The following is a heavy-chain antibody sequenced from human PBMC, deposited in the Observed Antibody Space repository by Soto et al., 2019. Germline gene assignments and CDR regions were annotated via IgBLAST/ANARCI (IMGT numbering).Heavy chain of an antibody. D-gene: IGHD5-18*01. V-gene: IGHV3-30-3*01. J-gene: IGHJ4*02. CDR2: ISDDEVND. CDR3: ARGGSQLWILASLIDF. Sequence: PGGSLRLSCAASGFTFSRFAMHWVRQAPGKGLEWVAVISDDEVNDYYTASVRGRFTISRDNSNNTLYLQMKRLRSEDTAVYYCARGGSQLWILASLIDFWGQGTLVTVSS. CDR1: GFTFSRFA.